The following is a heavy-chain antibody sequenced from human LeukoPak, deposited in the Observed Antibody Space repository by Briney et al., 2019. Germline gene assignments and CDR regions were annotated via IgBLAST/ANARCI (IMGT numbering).Heavy chain of an antibody. D-gene: IGHD4-23*01. J-gene: IGHJ2*01. Sequence: SETLSLTCAVYGGSFSGYYWSWIRQPPGKGLEWIGYIYYSGSTYYNPSLKSRVTISVDTSKNQFSLKLSSVTAADTAVYYCARVYGGNSSRYFDLWGRGTLVTVSS. CDR2: IYYSGST. V-gene: IGHV4-30-4*01. CDR1: GGSFSGYY. CDR3: ARVYGGNSSRYFDL.